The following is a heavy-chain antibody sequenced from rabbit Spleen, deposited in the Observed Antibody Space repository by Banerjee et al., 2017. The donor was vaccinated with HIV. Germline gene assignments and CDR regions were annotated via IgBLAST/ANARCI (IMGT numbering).Heavy chain of an antibody. J-gene: IGHJ6*01. CDR1: GFSFSSSYY. Sequence: QQQLVESGGGLVKPGASLTLTCKASGFSFSSSYYMCWVRQAPGKGPEWIACIYDGDGSTYYASWVNGRFTISRSTSLNTVTLQMTSLTAADTATYFCARDTSTSFSTYGMDLWGQGTLVTVS. CDR2: IYDGDGST. D-gene: IGHD1-1*01. V-gene: IGHV1S47*01. CDR3: ARDTSTSFSTYGMDL.